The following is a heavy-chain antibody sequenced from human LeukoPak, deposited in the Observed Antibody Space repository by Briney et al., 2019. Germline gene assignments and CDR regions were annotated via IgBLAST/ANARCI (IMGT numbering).Heavy chain of an antibody. D-gene: IGHD6-19*01. J-gene: IGHJ4*02. CDR1: GFTFNNYA. CDR3: ARETPDSSGWD. CDR2: ISYDENHK. V-gene: IGHV3-30*04. Sequence: GGSLRLSCAASGFTFNNYAMHWVRQAPGEGLEWVAVISYDENHKYYADSVKGRFTISRDNSKNMLYLQMNSLRAEDTAVYYCARETPDSSGWDWGQGTLVTVSS.